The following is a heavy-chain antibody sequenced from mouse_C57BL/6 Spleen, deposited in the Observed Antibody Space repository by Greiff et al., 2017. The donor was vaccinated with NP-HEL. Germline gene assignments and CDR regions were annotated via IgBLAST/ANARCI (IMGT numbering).Heavy chain of an antibody. D-gene: IGHD4-1*01. CDR1: GYTFTSYR. Sequence: VKLVEPGAELVRPGSSVKLSCKASGYTFTSYRMHWVKQRPIQGLEWIGNIDPSDSETHYNQKFKDKATLTVDKSSSTAYMQLSSLTSEDSAVYYCAREGENWDYFDYWGQGTTLTVSS. V-gene: IGHV1-52*01. CDR2: IDPSDSET. CDR3: AREGENWDYFDY. J-gene: IGHJ2*01.